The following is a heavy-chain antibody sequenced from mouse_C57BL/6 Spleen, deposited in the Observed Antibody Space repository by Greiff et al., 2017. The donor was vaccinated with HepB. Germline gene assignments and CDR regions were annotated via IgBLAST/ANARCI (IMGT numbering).Heavy chain of an antibody. CDR3: ARLLYGYDKGSGAMDY. Sequence: ESGPGLVKPSQSLSLTCSVTGYSITSGYYWNWIRQFPGNKLEWMGYISYDGSNNYNPSLKNRISITRDTSKNQFFLKLNSVTTEDTATYYCARLLYGYDKGSGAMDYWGQGTSVTVSS. D-gene: IGHD2-2*01. CDR2: ISYDGSN. J-gene: IGHJ4*01. CDR1: GYSITSGYY. V-gene: IGHV3-6*01.